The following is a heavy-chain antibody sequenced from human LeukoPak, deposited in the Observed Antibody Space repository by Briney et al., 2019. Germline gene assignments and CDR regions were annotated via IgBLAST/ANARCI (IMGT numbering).Heavy chain of an antibody. Sequence: PSETLSLTCAVYGGSFSGYYWSWIRQPPGKGLEWIGEINPSGITNYNPSLKSRVTISVDTSKNQFSLKLSSVTAADTAVYYCARGRGVTIFGVVIMGNWFDPWGQGTLVTVSS. CDR2: INPSGIT. CDR1: GGSFSGYY. V-gene: IGHV4-34*01. D-gene: IGHD3-3*01. J-gene: IGHJ5*02. CDR3: ARGRGVTIFGVVIMGNWFDP.